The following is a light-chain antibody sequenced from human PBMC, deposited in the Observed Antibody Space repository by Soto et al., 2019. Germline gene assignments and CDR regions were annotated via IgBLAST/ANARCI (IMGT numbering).Light chain of an antibody. J-gene: IGKJ2*01. CDR1: HYISTN. V-gene: IGKV1-39*01. CDR2: AAS. Sequence: DIQMTQSPSSLSASVGDRVTISCRASHYISTNLNWYQKKPGKAPKLLIHAASSLHSGVPSRFSGSRSGTEFTLTIDSLQPEDFATYYCQQSYSTPPDTFGQGTKPEIQ. CDR3: QQSYSTPPDT.